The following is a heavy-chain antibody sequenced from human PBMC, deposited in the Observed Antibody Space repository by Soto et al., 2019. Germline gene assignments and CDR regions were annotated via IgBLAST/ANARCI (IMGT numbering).Heavy chain of an antibody. D-gene: IGHD1-1*01. CDR2: IYDSGST. CDR3: AATTGTDLVYYYGGMDV. CDR1: GGSISSGGYY. Sequence: SETLSLTCTVSGGSISSGGYYWSWIRQHPGKGLEWIGYIYDSGSTYYNPSLKSRVTISVDTSKNQFSLKLSSVTAADTAVYYCAATTGTDLVYYYGGMDVWGQGTTVTVSS. J-gene: IGHJ6*02. V-gene: IGHV4-31*03.